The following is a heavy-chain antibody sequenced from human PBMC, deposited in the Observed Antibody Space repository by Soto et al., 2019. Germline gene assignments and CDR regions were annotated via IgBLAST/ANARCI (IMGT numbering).Heavy chain of an antibody. CDR2: IYYSEST. Sequence: PSESLSLTCTASGGSISSYYWSCIRHHPGKGLEWIGYIYYSESTNYNPSLKRRVTISVDTSKNQFSLKLSSVTAADTAVYYCARVLTIFGVVTFNGAFDIWGQGTMGTVSS. CDR1: GGSISSYY. V-gene: IGHV4-59*01. CDR3: ARVLTIFGVVTFNGAFDI. J-gene: IGHJ3*02. D-gene: IGHD3-3*01.